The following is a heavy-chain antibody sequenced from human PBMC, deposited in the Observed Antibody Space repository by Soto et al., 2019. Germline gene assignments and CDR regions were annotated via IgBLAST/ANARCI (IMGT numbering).Heavy chain of an antibody. D-gene: IGHD4-17*01. Sequence: QLQLQESGPGLVKPSETLSLTCTVSGGSISRSSYYWGWIRQPPGKGLEWIGSIYSSGSTYYNPSLKSRVTISVDTSTNQFPLKLSSVTAADTAVYYCARHDYGGFGLWGQGTLVTVSA. CDR3: ARHDYGGFGL. CDR1: GGSISRSSYY. V-gene: IGHV4-39*01. CDR2: IYSSGST. J-gene: IGHJ4*02.